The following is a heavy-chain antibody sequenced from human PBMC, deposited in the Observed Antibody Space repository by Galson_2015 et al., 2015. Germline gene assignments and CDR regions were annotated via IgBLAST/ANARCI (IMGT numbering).Heavy chain of an antibody. D-gene: IGHD6-6*01. J-gene: IGHJ5*02. CDR2: IWYDGSNK. V-gene: IGHV3-33*01. CDR1: GFTFSSYG. Sequence: SLRLSCAASGFTFSSYGMHWVRQAPGKGLEWVAVIWYDGSNKYYADSVKGRFTISRDNSKNTLYLQMNSLRAEDTAVYYCARAFIAARRGGWFDPWGQGTLVTVSS. CDR3: ARAFIAARRGGWFDP.